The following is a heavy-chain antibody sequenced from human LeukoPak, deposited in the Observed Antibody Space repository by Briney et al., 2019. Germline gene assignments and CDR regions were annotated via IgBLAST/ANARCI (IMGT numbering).Heavy chain of an antibody. Sequence: SETLSLTCTVSGGSISSRSYYWGWIRQPPGKGLEWIGNIYYSGSTYYNPSLKSRVTISVDTSKNQLSLKLSSVTATDTAVYYCASYQVGATSGFDYWGQGTLVTVSS. V-gene: IGHV4-39*01. CDR2: IYYSGST. CDR3: ASYQVGATSGFDY. CDR1: GGSISSRSYY. D-gene: IGHD1-26*01. J-gene: IGHJ4*02.